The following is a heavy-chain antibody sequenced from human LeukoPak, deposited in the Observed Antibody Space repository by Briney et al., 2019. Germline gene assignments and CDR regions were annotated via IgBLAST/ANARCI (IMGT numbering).Heavy chain of an antibody. Sequence: GGSLRLSCAASGFTFSSYSMNWVRQAPGKGLEWVSYISSSSTIYYADSVKGRFTISRDNAKNSLYLQMNSLRVEDTAVYYCASRVGFEYGGQGTQVTVSS. CDR3: ASRVGFEY. V-gene: IGHV3-48*01. CDR1: GFTFSSYS. CDR2: ISSSSTI. J-gene: IGHJ4*02. D-gene: IGHD1-26*01.